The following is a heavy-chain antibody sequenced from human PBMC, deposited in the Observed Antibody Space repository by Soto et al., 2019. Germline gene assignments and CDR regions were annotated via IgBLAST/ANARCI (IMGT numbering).Heavy chain of an antibody. V-gene: IGHV3-21*01. J-gene: IGHJ6*02. CDR1: GFTFSSYS. CDR2: IGSSSSYI. D-gene: IGHD3-22*01. CDR3: ARDIRGGGYYWSVKPSYYYYGRAV. Sequence: EVQLVESGGGLVKPGGSLRLSCAASGFTFSSYSMNWVRQAPGKGLEWVSSIGSSSSYIYYADSVKGRFTISRDNAKNSLYLQIHSLRAEDTAVYYCARDIRGGGYYWSVKPSYYYYGRAVWGQGTTVTVSS.